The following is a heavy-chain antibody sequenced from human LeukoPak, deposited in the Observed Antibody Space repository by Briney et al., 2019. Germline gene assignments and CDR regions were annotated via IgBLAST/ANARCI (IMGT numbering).Heavy chain of an antibody. Sequence: GASVKVSCKASGYTFTSYDINWVRQATGQGLEWMGWMNPNSGNTGYAQKFQGRVTMTRNTSISTAYMELSSLRSEDTAVYYCAAAAMRDYYYYGMDVWGQGTTVTVSS. D-gene: IGHD2-2*01. J-gene: IGHJ6*02. CDR2: MNPNSGNT. CDR1: GYTFTSYD. V-gene: IGHV1-8*01. CDR3: AAAAMRDYYYYGMDV.